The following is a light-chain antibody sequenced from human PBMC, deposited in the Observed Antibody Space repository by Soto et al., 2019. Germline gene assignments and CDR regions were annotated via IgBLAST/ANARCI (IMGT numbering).Light chain of an antibody. V-gene: IGLV1-40*01. Sequence: QSVLTQPPSVSGAPGQRVTISCSGSSSNIGAGYDVPWYQQLPGTAPRLLIYVSRNRPSGVPDRFSGSKSGTSATLGITGFQTGDEADYYCGSWDSSLSAYVFGTGTKVTVL. J-gene: IGLJ1*01. CDR1: SSNIGAGYD. CDR3: GSWDSSLSAYV. CDR2: VSR.